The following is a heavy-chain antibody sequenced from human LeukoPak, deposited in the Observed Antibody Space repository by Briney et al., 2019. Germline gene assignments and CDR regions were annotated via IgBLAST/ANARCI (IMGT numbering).Heavy chain of an antibody. CDR3: ARDSSTVTTRHFDY. CDR1: GGSMNNYY. V-gene: IGHV4-59*01. J-gene: IGHJ4*02. Sequence: SETLSLTCTVSGGSMNNYYWNWIRQPPGKGLECIGYVYYTGSTYYNPSLKSRVTISVDTSRNQFSLKLKSVTAADTAVYYCARDSSTVTTRHFDYWGQGILVTVSS. CDR2: VYYTGST. D-gene: IGHD4-17*01.